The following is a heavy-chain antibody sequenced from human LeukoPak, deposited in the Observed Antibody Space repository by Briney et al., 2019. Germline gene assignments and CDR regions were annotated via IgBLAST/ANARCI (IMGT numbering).Heavy chain of an antibody. CDR2: ISYDGSNK. CDR3: ARDKDWLLYDY. V-gene: IGHV3-30-3*01. D-gene: IGHD3/OR15-3a*01. J-gene: IGHJ4*02. Sequence: GGSLRLSCAASGFTFSSYAMHWVRQAPGKGLEWVAVISYDGSNKYYADSVKGRFTISKDNAKNTLYLQMNSLRAGDTAVYYCARDKDWLLYDYWGQGTLVTVSS. CDR1: GFTFSSYA.